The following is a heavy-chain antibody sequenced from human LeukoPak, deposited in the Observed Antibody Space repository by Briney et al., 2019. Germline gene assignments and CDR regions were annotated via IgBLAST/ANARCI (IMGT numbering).Heavy chain of an antibody. CDR2: IRSKAYGGTT. CDR3: TRDLGGYSYGYFHNWFDP. CDR1: GFTFGDYA. Sequence: GRSLRLSCTASGFTFGDYAMSWFRQAPGKGLEWVGFIRSKAYGGTTEYAASVKGRFTISRDDSKSIAYLQMNSLKTEDTAVYYCTRDLGGYSYGYFHNWFDPWGQGTLVTVSS. V-gene: IGHV3-49*03. J-gene: IGHJ5*02. D-gene: IGHD5-18*01.